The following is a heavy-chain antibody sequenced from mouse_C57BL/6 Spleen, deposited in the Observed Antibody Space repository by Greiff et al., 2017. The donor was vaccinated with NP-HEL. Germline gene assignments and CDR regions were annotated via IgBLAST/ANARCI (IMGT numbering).Heavy chain of an antibody. CDR1: GYTFTSYW. V-gene: IGHV1-64*01. CDR3: ARNGDYGSSYGFAY. CDR2: IHPNSGST. Sequence: VQLQQSGAELVKPGASVKLSCKASGYTFTSYWMHWVKQRPGQGLEWIGMIHPNSGSTNYNEKFKSKATLTVDKSSSTAYMQLSSLTSEDSAVYYCARNGDYGSSYGFAYWGQGTLVTVSA. D-gene: IGHD1-1*01. J-gene: IGHJ3*01.